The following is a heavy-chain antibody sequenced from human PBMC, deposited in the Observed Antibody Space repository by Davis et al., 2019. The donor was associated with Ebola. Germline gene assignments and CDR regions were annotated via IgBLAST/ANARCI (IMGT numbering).Heavy chain of an antibody. J-gene: IGHJ6*02. CDR3: AQGPPGGDYIHDELGNYYYYGMDV. CDR1: RFSLGKYA. V-gene: IGHV3-23*01. D-gene: IGHD4-17*01. CDR2: ISGSGATT. Sequence: GGSLRLSCAASRFSLGKYAVAWVRQSPGKGLEWVSTISGSGATTHYSASVQGRFSGSRDNSRDTVYLQMNSLRVEDTAMYFCAQGPPGGDYIHDELGNYYYYGMDVWGQGTTVTVS.